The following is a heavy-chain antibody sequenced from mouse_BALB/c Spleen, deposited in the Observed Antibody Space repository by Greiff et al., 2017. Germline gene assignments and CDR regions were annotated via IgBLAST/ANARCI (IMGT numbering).Heavy chain of an antibody. D-gene: IGHD2-4*01. Sequence: VKLMESGPGLVAPSQSLSITCTVSGFSLSRYSVHWVRQPPGKGLEWLGMIWGSGSTDYNSALKSRLSISKDNSKSQVFLKMNSLQTDDTAMYYCAPSTMITTGYYAMDYWGQGTSVTVSS. V-gene: IGHV2-6-4*01. CDR2: IWGSGST. CDR1: GFSLSRYS. CDR3: APSTMITTGYYAMDY. J-gene: IGHJ4*01.